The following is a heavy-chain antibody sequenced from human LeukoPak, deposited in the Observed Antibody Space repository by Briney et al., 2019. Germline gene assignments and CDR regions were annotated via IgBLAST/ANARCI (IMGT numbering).Heavy chain of an antibody. V-gene: IGHV4-4*02. CDR3: ARVEQGYYYYGMDV. CDR1: GGSISSSNW. Sequence: PSGTLSLTCAVSGGSISSSNWWSWVRQPPGKGLEWIGEIYHSGSTNYNPSLKSRVTISVDKSKNQFSLKLSSVTAADTAVYYCARVEQGYYYYGMDVWGQGTTVTVSS. J-gene: IGHJ6*02. CDR2: IYHSGST.